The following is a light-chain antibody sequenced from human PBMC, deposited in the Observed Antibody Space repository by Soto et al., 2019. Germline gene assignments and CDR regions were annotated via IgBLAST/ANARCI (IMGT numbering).Light chain of an antibody. CDR3: QQSNPHSRT. Sequence: IVVTQSASTLSLSPGSRATLSCRASQSVSSYLAWYQQKPGQAPRLLIYDASNRATGIPARFSGSGSGTDFTLTISSLQRDDFAIYYCQQSNPHSRTFGQGTKVDIK. CDR2: DAS. V-gene: IGKV3-11*01. CDR1: QSVSSY. J-gene: IGKJ1*01.